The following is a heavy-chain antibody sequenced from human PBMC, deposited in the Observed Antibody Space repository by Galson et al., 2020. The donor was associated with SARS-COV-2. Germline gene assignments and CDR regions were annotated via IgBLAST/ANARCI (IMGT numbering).Heavy chain of an antibody. V-gene: IGHV3-9*01. CDR2: ISWNSGSI. CDR1: GFTFDDYA. Sequence: GGSLRLSCAASGFTFDDYAMHWVRQAPGKGLEWVSGISWNSGSIGYADSVKGRFTISRDNAKNSLYLQMNSLRAEDTALYYCAKPRVPYSSFLLSDAFDIWGQGTMVTVSS. CDR3: AKPRVPYSSFLLSDAFDI. J-gene: IGHJ3*02. D-gene: IGHD6-13*01.